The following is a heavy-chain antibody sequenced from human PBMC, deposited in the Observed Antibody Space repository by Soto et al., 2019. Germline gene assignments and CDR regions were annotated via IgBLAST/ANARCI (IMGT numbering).Heavy chain of an antibody. J-gene: IGHJ6*02. D-gene: IGHD3-10*01. V-gene: IGHV3-21*01. Sequence: LTCTVSGGSISSYYWSWIRQPLGKGLEWVSSISTTSGFIYYADSVKGRFTISRDNSKNTLYLQMNSLRTEDTAVYYCAKLKHYYGSGSDYNSYLYGIHVWGQGSTVTVS. CDR2: ISTTSGFI. CDR1: GGSISSYY. CDR3: AKLKHYYGSGSDYNSYLYGIHV.